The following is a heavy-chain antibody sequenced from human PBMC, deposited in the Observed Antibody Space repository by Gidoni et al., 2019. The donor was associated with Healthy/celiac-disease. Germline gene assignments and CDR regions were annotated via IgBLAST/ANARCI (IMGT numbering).Heavy chain of an antibody. CDR1: GFTCRSYG. J-gene: IGHJ5*02. CDR2: IWYDGSNK. CDR3: AREKNGFDP. Sequence: QVQLVESGGGVVQPGRSLRLSCAASGFTCRSYGMHWVRQAPGKGLEWVAVIWYDGSNKYYADSVKGRFTISRDNSKNTLYLQMNSLRAEDTAVYYCAREKNGFDPWGQGTLVTVSS. V-gene: IGHV3-33*01.